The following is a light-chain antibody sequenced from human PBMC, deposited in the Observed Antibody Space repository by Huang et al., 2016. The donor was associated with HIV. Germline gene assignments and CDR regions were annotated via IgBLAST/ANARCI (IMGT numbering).Light chain of an antibody. V-gene: IGKV1-39*01. CDR2: AAS. Sequence: DIQMTQSPSSLSASVGDRVTITCRASQSISSYLNWYQQKPGKAPKLLIYAASRLQSGVPSRFCGSGSGTDFTLTINSLQPEDFATYYCQQSYSTLRYTFGQGTKLEIK. CDR3: QQSYSTLRYT. J-gene: IGKJ2*01. CDR1: QSISSY.